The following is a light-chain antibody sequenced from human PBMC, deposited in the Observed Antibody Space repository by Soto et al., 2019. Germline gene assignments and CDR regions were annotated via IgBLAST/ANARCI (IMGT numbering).Light chain of an antibody. J-gene: IGLJ2*01. Sequence: QSALTQPRSVSGSPGQSVTISCTGTSSDIGGYNYVSWYQHHPAKAPKLVIYDVDKRPSGVPDRFSGSKSGNTASLTISGLQAEDEADYYCCPYAGSYTFVIFGGGTKLTVL. CDR2: DVD. V-gene: IGLV2-11*01. CDR3: CPYAGSYTFVI. CDR1: SSDIGGYNY.